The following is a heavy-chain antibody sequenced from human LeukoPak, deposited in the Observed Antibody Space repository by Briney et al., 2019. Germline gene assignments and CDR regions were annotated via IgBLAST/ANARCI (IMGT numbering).Heavy chain of an antibody. CDR3: TKEDY. Sequence: SETRSLTCAVYGGSFRGYYWSWIRQSPGKGLEWIGEINHSGRTNYNPSLKSRVTISVDTSKNQFSLKLSSVTAADTAVYYCTKEDYWGQGTLVTVSS. J-gene: IGHJ4*02. CDR2: INHSGRT. CDR1: GGSFRGYY. V-gene: IGHV4-34*01.